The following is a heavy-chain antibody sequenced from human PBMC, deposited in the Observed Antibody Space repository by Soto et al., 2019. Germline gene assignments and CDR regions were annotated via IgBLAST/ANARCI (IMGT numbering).Heavy chain of an antibody. J-gene: IGHJ1*01. CDR1: GFTFSNYG. CDR2: ISGSGGST. CDR3: AKDSPVGVPLLRDLHD. Sequence: GGSLRLSCAASGFTFSNYGMSWVRQAPGKGLEWVSVISGSGGSTYYADSVKGRFTLSRDNSKNTGYLQMNSLRAEDTAVYYCAKDSPVGVPLLRDLHDWGQGTLVTVSS. D-gene: IGHD3-10*01. V-gene: IGHV3-23*01.